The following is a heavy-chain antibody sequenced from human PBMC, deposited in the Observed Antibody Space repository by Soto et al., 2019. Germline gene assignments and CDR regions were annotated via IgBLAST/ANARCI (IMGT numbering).Heavy chain of an antibody. J-gene: IGHJ4*02. D-gene: IGHD5-12*01. CDR1: GFTFSNYG. CDR3: AKGYSGYESAFDY. Sequence: PGGSLRLSCAASGFTFSNYGMHWVRQAPCKGLEWVAFISFDGSKKYYADSVKGRFTISRGNSKITLYLQMNSLRTEDTAVYYCAKGYSGYESAFDYWGQGT. CDR2: ISFDGSKK. V-gene: IGHV3-30*18.